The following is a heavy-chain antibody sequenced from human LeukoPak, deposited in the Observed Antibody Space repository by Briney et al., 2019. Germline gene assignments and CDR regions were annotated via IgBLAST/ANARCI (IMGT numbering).Heavy chain of an antibody. CDR2: ISSSGSTI. J-gene: IGHJ5*02. D-gene: IGHD3-9*01. V-gene: IGHV3-48*03. CDR1: GFTFSSYE. CDR3: AGWYYDILTGYYWFDP. Sequence: PGGSLRLSCAASGFTFSSYEMNWVRQAPGKGLEWVSYISSSGSTIYYADSVKGRFTISRDNAKNSLYLQMNSLRAEDTAVYYCAGWYYDILTGYYWFDPWGQGTLVTVSS.